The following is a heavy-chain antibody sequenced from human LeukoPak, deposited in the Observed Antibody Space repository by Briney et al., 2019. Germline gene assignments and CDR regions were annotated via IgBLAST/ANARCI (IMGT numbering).Heavy chain of an antibody. CDR1: GYTFTSYG. D-gene: IGHD2-8*01. CDR3: ARDAFCTNAPSPIFYYYGMDV. J-gene: IGHJ6*02. Sequence: ASVKVSCKASGYTFTSYGISWVRQAPGQGLEWMGWISAYNGNTNYAQKLQGRVTMTTDTSTSTAYMELRSLRSDDTAVYYCARDAFCTNAPSPIFYYYGMDVWGQGTTVTVSS. CDR2: ISAYNGNT. V-gene: IGHV1-18*01.